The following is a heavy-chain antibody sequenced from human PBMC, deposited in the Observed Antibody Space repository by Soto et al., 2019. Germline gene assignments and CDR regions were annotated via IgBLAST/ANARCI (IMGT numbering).Heavy chain of an antibody. J-gene: IGHJ6*02. Sequence: SETLSLTCTVSGGSISSGDYYWSWIRQPPGKGLEWIGYIYYSGSTYYNPSLKSRVTISVDTSKNQFSLKLSSVTAADTAVYYCARGGGATWITIPFRYGMDVWGQGTTVTVSS. D-gene: IGHD3-3*01. V-gene: IGHV4-30-4*01. CDR2: IYYSGST. CDR1: GGSISSGDYY. CDR3: ARGGGATWITIPFRYGMDV.